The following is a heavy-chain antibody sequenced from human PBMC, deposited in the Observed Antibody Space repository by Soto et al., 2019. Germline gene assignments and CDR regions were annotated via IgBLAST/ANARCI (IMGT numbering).Heavy chain of an antibody. J-gene: IGHJ6*02. CDR2: ISYDGSNK. CDR1: GFTFSSYA. D-gene: IGHD5-18*01. V-gene: IGHV3-30-3*01. Sequence: QVQLVESGGGVVQPGRSLRLSCAASGFTFSSYAMHWVRQAPGKGLEWVAVISYDGSNKYYADSVKGRFTISRDNSKNXPYLQMNSLRAEDTAVYYCARDRGQLWSLAKSGMDVWGQGTTVTVSS. CDR3: ARDRGQLWSLAKSGMDV.